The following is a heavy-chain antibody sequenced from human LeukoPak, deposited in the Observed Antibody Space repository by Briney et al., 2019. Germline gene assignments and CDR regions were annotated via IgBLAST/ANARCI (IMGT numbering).Heavy chain of an antibody. D-gene: IGHD5-12*01. CDR3: ARAGSYSGYKVFDN. CDR2: IGADGSSE. V-gene: IGHV3-11*01. CDR1: RFILSNYY. J-gene: IGHJ5*02. Sequence: GGSLRLSCAASRFILSNYYMSWIRQTPGKVLEWIANIGADGSSEYYADSAKGRFTISRDNARNSLFLQMNSLRVEDTAVYFCARAGSYSGYKVFDNWGQGTLVTVPS.